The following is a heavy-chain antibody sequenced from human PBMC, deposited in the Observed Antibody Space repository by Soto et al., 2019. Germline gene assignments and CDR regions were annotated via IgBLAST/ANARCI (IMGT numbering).Heavy chain of an antibody. J-gene: IGHJ4*02. CDR3: AKDLAPLNWDPWFDY. CDR2: ISRSGGST. D-gene: IGHD7-27*01. CDR1: GFTFSSYA. Sequence: EVQLLESGGGLVQPGGSLRLSCAASGFTFSSYAMSWVRQAPGKGLEWVSAISRSGGSTYYADSGEGRFPISRDNSKNALYPQIDSLRAEDTAVYYCAKDLAPLNWDPWFDYWGEGTPVTVSS. V-gene: IGHV3-23*01.